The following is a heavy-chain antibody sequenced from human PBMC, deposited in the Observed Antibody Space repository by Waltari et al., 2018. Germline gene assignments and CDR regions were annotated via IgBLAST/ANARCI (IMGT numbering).Heavy chain of an antibody. Sequence: QVQLVESGGGVVQPGRSLRLSCAASGFTFSSYGMHWVRQAPGKGLEWVAVISYDGSNKDYADSVKGRFTISRDNSKNTLYLQMNSLRAEDTAVYYCAKDSSSSSGPLDYWGQGTLVTVSS. CDR2: ISYDGSNK. D-gene: IGHD6-19*01. J-gene: IGHJ4*02. CDR3: AKDSSSSSGPLDY. CDR1: GFTFSSYG. V-gene: IGHV3-30*18.